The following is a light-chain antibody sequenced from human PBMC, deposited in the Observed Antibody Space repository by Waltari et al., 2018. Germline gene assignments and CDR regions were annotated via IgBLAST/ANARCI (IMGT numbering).Light chain of an antibody. CDR2: GAS. CDR3: QQYGTSPLT. CDR1: QTITTNV. J-gene: IGKJ4*01. V-gene: IGKV3-20*01. Sequence: EIVLTQSPGTLSLSAGERVTLSCRASQTITTNVIAWYQQNPGQAPRLLIFGASVRATGIPDRFGGSGSGTDFTLTINRLEPEDFAVYHCQQYGTSPLTFGGGTKVEI.